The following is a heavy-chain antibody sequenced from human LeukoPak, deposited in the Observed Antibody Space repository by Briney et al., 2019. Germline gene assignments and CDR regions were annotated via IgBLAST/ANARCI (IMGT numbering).Heavy chain of an antibody. CDR2: IRSKAYRGTT. V-gene: IGHV3-49*04. D-gene: IGHD5-18*01. CDR3: SRGPIQLWVHNGVDV. Sequence: PGGSLRLSCTTSGFNFGDHAMTWVRQAPGKGLEWVGFIRSKAYRGTTEYAASVKGRFTISRDDSKSVVYLQMNSLKSEDTAVYYCSRGPIQLWVHNGVDVGGQGTTVTVSS. CDR1: GFNFGDHA. J-gene: IGHJ6*02.